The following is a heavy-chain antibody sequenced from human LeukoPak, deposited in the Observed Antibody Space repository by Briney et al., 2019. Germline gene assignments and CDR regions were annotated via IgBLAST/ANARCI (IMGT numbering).Heavy chain of an antibody. D-gene: IGHD6-6*01. V-gene: IGHV4-34*01. CDR2: INHSGST. CDR3: ARGFYSSSCFRFDY. J-gene: IGHJ4*02. Sequence: SETLSLTCAVYGGSFSGYYWSWIRQPPGKGLEWIGEINHSGSTNYNPSLKSRVTISVNTSKNQFSLKLSSVTAADTAVYYCARGFYSSSCFRFDYWGQGTLVTVSS. CDR1: GGSFSGYY.